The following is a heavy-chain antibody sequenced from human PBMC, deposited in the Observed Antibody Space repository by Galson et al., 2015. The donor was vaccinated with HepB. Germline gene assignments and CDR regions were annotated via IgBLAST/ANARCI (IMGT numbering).Heavy chain of an antibody. Sequence: SLRLSCAFSGFTFSHFAMTWVRQAPGKGLEWVSTITSGGDKTYYADSVKGRFTLSRDNFKETLDLQMNSLRDEDTAIYYCAKSGRRPSPLWFGGFAGRKSRDNYGMDVWGQGTTVTVSS. CDR2: ITSGGDKT. J-gene: IGHJ6*02. D-gene: IGHD3-10*01. V-gene: IGHV3-23*01. CDR1: GFTFSHFA. CDR3: AKSGRRPSPLWFGGFAGRKSRDNYGMDV.